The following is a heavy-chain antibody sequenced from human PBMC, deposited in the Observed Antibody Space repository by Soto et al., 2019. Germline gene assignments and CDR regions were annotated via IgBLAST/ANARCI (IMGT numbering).Heavy chain of an antibody. CDR3: AKGAEMPTMYFDY. D-gene: IGHD5-12*01. CDR2: INKSGGSR. J-gene: IGHJ4*02. V-gene: IGHV3-23*01. Sequence: GGSLRLSCAASGFTFNTFVMTWVRQAPGRGLEWVSRINKSGGSRYYADSVKGRFSVSRDNSNNTLYLQMNSLRAEGLAIYFCAKGAEMPTMYFDYWGQGAQVTVSS. CDR1: GFTFNTFV.